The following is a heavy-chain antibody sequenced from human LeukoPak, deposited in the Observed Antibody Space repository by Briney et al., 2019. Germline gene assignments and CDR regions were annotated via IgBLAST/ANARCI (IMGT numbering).Heavy chain of an antibody. V-gene: IGHV1-3*01. Sequence: ASVKISCKASGYIFTDYAIHWLRQAPGQRPEWMGWMNAGNGNTKYSQKFQGRITLIRDTSAATAYMELSSLRHDDLAVYYCARGRGTSGSNRDFYYYYYMDVWGKGTTVTVSS. CDR2: MNAGNGNT. CDR1: GYIFTDYA. CDR3: ARGRGTSGSNRDFYYYYYMDV. D-gene: IGHD2-15*01. J-gene: IGHJ6*03.